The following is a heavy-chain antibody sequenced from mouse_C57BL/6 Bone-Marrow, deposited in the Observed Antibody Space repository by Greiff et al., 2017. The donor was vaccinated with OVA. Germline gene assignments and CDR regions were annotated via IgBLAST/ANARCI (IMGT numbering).Heavy chain of an antibody. Sequence: VQLQQSGTVLARPGASVKMSCKTSGYTFTSYWMHWVKQRPGQGLEWIGAIYPGNSDTSYNQNFKGKAKLTSVTSASTAYMELSSLTNEDSAVYYCTRRDLTGTRYAMDYWGQGTSVTVSS. CDR1: GYTFTSYW. V-gene: IGHV1-5*01. CDR3: TRRDLTGTRYAMDY. CDR2: IYPGNSDT. J-gene: IGHJ4*01. D-gene: IGHD4-1*01.